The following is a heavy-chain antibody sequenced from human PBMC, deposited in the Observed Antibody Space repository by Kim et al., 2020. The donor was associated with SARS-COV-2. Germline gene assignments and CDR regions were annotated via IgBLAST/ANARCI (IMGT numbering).Heavy chain of an antibody. CDR3: ARGFRQLIGDYFDY. Sequence: SETLSLTCTVSGGSISSGGYLWTWIRQYPGKGLEWIGYINDSGYTYYNPSLKSRVSISVDTSKNQFSPRLSSVTAADTAVFYCARGFRQLIGDYFDYWGQGTLVTVSS. J-gene: IGHJ4*02. V-gene: IGHV4-31*03. CDR2: INDSGYT. CDR1: GGSISSGGYL. D-gene: IGHD6-13*01.